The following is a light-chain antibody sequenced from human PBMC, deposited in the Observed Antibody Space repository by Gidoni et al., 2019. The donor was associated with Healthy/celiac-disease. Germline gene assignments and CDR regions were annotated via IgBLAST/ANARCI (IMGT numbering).Light chain of an antibody. V-gene: IGKV2-28*01. Sequence: DIVMTQSTLSRPVTPGEPASISFRSSQSLLHSNGYNYLYWYLQKPGQSPHLLIYLGSNRASGVPDRFSGSVSGTDFTLKSSRVEAEGVGVYYCMQALQPPRTFGQGTKLEIK. CDR1: QSLLHSNGYNY. CDR2: LGS. CDR3: MQALQPPRT. J-gene: IGKJ2*01.